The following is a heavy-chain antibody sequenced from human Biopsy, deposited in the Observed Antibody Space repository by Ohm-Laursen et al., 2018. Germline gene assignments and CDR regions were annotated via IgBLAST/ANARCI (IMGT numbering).Heavy chain of an antibody. Sequence: SSLRLSCAASGFGFYAMHWVRQPPGKGLEWLAVTSFDGSNKFYAESVRGRFTISRDRSRDTLYLQMNRLTNEDTALYYCAKDGGQWLGGAFDIWGHGTMVIVAS. V-gene: IGHV3-30*18. J-gene: IGHJ3*02. CDR1: GFGFYA. D-gene: IGHD6-19*01. CDR3: AKDGGQWLGGAFDI. CDR2: TSFDGSNK.